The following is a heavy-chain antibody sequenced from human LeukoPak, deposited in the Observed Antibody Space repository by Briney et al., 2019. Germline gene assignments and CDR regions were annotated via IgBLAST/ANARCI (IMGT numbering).Heavy chain of an antibody. D-gene: IGHD6-19*01. V-gene: IGHV1-69*06. CDR2: IIPIFGTA. CDR3: AYSSGWRGYYFDY. J-gene: IGHJ4*02. CDR1: GGTFSSYA. Sequence: ASVKVSCKASGGTFSSYAISWVRQAPGQGLEWMGGIIPIFGTANYAQKFQGRVTITADKSTSTAYMELSSLRSEDTAVYYCAYSSGWRGYYFDYWGQGTLVTVPS.